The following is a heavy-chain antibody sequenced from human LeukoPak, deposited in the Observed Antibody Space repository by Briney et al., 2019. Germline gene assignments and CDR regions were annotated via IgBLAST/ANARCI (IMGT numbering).Heavy chain of an antibody. CDR2: IIPILGIA. Sequence: ASVKVSRKASGGTFSSYAISWVRQALGQGLEWMGRIIPILGIANYAQKFQGRVTITADKSTSTAYMELSSLRSEDTAVYYCAREGYCSGGSCYSGHDYWGQGTLVTVSS. J-gene: IGHJ4*02. D-gene: IGHD2-15*01. CDR3: AREGYCSGGSCYSGHDY. CDR1: GGTFSSYA. V-gene: IGHV1-69*04.